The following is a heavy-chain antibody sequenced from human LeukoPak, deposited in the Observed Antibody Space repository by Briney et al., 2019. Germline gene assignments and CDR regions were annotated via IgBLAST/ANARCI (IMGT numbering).Heavy chain of an antibody. CDR3: ATENYYDSSGFKD. V-gene: IGHV1-69-2*01. D-gene: IGHD3-22*01. CDR1: GYTFTDYY. J-gene: IGHJ4*02. Sequence: ASVKVSCKVSGYTFTDYYMHWVQQAPGKGLEWMGLVDPEDGETIYAEKFQGRVTITADTSTDTAYMELSSLRSGDTAVYYCATENYYDSSGFKDWGQGTLVTVSS. CDR2: VDPEDGET.